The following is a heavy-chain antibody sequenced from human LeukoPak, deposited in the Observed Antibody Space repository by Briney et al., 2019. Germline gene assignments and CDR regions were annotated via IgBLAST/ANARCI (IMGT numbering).Heavy chain of an antibody. Sequence: PGGSLRLSCAASGFTFSSYWMSWVRQAPGKGLEWVANIKQDGSEKYYVDSVKGRFTMSRDNAKNSLYLQMNSLRAEDTAVYYCARAKWELRVLLGYWGQGTLVTVSS. D-gene: IGHD1-26*01. V-gene: IGHV3-7*01. CDR3: ARAKWELRVLLGY. CDR1: GFTFSSYW. J-gene: IGHJ4*02. CDR2: IKQDGSEK.